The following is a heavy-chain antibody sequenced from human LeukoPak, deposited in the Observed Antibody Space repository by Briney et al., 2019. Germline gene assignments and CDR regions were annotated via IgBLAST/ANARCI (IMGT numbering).Heavy chain of an antibody. CDR1: GGSVSSGSYY. J-gene: IGHJ5*02. V-gene: IGHV4-39*07. CDR3: ARRSSGEVDP. D-gene: IGHD6-25*01. CDR2: IYHSGST. Sequence: SETLSLTCTVSGGSVSSGSYYWSWVRQPPGKGLEWIGEIYHSGSTNYNPSLKSRVTISVDKSKNQFSLKLSSVTAADTAVYYCARRSSGEVDPWGQGTLVTVSS.